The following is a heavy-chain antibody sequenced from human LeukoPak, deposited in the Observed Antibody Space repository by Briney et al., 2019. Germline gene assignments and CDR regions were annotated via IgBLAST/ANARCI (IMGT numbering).Heavy chain of an antibody. CDR3: ARRLTQYDCFDP. V-gene: IGHV6-1*01. J-gene: IGHJ5*02. CDR2: TYYRSAWYN. CDR1: GDSVSSNSVT. D-gene: IGHD2-2*01. Sequence: SQTLSLTCAISGDSVSSNSVTWNWIRQSPSRGLEWLGRTYYRSAWYNDYAVSVRGRITVNPDTSKNQFSLHLNSVTPEDTAVYYCARRLTQYDCFDPWGQGILVTVSS.